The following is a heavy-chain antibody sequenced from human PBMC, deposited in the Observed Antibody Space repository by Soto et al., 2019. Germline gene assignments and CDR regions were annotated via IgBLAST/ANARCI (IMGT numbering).Heavy chain of an antibody. CDR2: ISAYNGNT. V-gene: IGHV1-18*01. J-gene: IGHJ3*02. Sequence: QVQLVQSGAEVKKPGASVKVSCKASGYTFINYGISWVRQAPGQGLEWMGWISAYNGNTNYAQKLQGRVTMTTDTCTGTAYMELRCLRSDDTAVYYCAREGGGDAFDIWGQGTMVTVSS. D-gene: IGHD3-16*01. CDR1: GYTFINYG. CDR3: AREGGGDAFDI.